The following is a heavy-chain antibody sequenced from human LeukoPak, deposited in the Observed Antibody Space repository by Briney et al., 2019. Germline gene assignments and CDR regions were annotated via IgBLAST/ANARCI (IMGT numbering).Heavy chain of an antibody. V-gene: IGHV3-21*01. D-gene: IGHD3-10*01. CDR1: GFTFSLYS. J-gene: IGHJ6*03. CDR3: ASGVVRARSYYYYYYMDV. CDR2: ISSSGSYI. Sequence: GGSLRLSCAASGFTFSLYSITWVRQTPGRGLEWVSSISSSGSYIYYADSVKGRFTVSRDNAKNSLSLQMNSLRAEDTAVYYCASGVVRARSYYYYYYMDVWGKGTTVTISS.